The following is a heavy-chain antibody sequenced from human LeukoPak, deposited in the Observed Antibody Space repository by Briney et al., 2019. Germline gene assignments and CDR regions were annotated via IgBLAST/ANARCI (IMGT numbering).Heavy chain of an antibody. CDR1: GFTFRSYW. D-gene: IGHD2-15*01. J-gene: IGHJ5*02. CDR3: ARGARYCSSGSCYSWFDP. CDR2: MKLDGSEE. Sequence: GGSLRLSRAASGFTFRSYWMSWVRQPAGKGREWVANMKLDGSEEYYVDSVKGRFAISSDNAKNSLYLQMNSLRVDDTAVYYCARGARYCSSGSCYSWFDPWGQGTLVTVSS. V-gene: IGHV3-7*01.